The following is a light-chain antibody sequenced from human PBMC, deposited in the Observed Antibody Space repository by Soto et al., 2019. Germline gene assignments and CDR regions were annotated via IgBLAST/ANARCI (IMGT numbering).Light chain of an antibody. Sequence: EIVLTQSPATLSLSPGERATLSCRASQSVSSYLAWYQQKPGQAPRLLIYDASNRATGIPARFSGSGSGTDFTLTISILEPEDFAVYYCQQRSNWSWTFGQGTKVQIK. CDR2: DAS. V-gene: IGKV3-11*01. CDR3: QQRSNWSWT. J-gene: IGKJ1*01. CDR1: QSVSSY.